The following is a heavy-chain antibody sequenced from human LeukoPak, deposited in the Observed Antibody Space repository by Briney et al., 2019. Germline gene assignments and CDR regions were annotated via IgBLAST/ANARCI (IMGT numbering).Heavy chain of an antibody. V-gene: IGHV3-74*01. D-gene: IGHD2-8*01. CDR2: INSDGSST. J-gene: IGHJ4*02. Sequence: GGSLRLSCAASGFTFSRYWMHWVRQAPGKGLVWVSRINSDGSSTDYADSVKGRFTISRDNAKNTLHLQMNSLRADDTALYYCALQKVTDGHADYWGQGTLVTVSS. CDR1: GFTFSRYW. CDR3: ALQKVTDGHADY.